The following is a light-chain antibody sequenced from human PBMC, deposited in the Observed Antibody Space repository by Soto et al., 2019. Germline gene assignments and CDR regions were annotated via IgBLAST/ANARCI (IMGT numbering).Light chain of an antibody. CDR1: QTISSY. CDR3: QQTYSTPPWT. J-gene: IGKJ1*01. V-gene: IGKV1-39*01. Sequence: DIQMTQSPSSLSASVGDRVTITCRASQTISSYLNWFQQKPGKAPKILIYAASTLQSGVPSRFSGSGSGTDFTLTISSLQPGDFATYYCQQTYSTPPWTFGQGTKVEIK. CDR2: AAS.